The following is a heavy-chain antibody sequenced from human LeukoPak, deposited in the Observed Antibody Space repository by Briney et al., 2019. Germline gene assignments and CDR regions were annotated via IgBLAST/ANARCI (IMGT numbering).Heavy chain of an antibody. J-gene: IGHJ5*02. CDR3: ARGSYYGSGSYYNGDFGFDP. V-gene: IGHV3-66*01. CDR2: IYSGGNT. D-gene: IGHD3-10*01. Sequence: GGSLRLSCAASGFTVSTNYMSWVRQAPGKGLEWVSVIYSGGNTYYADSVKGRFTISRDNSKNTLYLQMNSLRAEDTAVYYCARGSYYGSGSYYNGDFGFDPWGQGTLVTVSS. CDR1: GFTVSTNY.